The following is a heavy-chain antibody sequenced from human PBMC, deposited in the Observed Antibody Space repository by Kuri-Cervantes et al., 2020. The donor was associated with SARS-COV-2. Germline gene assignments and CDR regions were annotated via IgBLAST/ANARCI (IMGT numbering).Heavy chain of an antibody. D-gene: IGHD6-13*01. CDR3: ARDVSRIAAALVPDY. J-gene: IGHJ4*02. V-gene: IGHV3-33*01. CDR1: GFTFSSCG. CDR2: IWYDGSNK. Sequence: GESLKISCAASGFTFSSCGMHWVRQAPGKGLEWVAVIWYDGSNKYYADSVKGRFTISRDNSKNTLYLQMNSLRAEDTAVYYCARDVSRIAAALVPDYWGQGTLVTVSS.